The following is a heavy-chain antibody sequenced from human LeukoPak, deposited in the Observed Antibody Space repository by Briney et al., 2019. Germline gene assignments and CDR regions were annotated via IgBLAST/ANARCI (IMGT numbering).Heavy chain of an antibody. J-gene: IGHJ4*02. Sequence: GGSLRLSCAASGFTFSSYGMHWVRQAPGKGLEWVAVISYDGSNKYYADSVKGRFTISRDNSKNTLYLQMNSLRAEDTAVYYCARDEYSGYDFLYYFDYWGQGTLVTVSS. V-gene: IGHV3-30*19. CDR2: ISYDGSNK. D-gene: IGHD5-12*01. CDR3: ARDEYSGYDFLYYFDY. CDR1: GFTFSSYG.